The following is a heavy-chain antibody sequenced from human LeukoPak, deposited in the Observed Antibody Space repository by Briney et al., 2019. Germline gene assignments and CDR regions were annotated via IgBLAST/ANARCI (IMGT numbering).Heavy chain of an antibody. Sequence: SETLSLTCTVSGGSISNYYWSWIRQPAGKGLEWIGRIYTSGTTHYNPSLKSRVTMSVDTSKNQFSLNLSSVTAADTAVYYCARPNYYGSGSYRFWGQGTLVTVSS. CDR2: IYTSGTT. CDR1: GGSISNYY. J-gene: IGHJ4*02. V-gene: IGHV4-4*07. D-gene: IGHD3-10*01. CDR3: ARPNYYGSGSYRF.